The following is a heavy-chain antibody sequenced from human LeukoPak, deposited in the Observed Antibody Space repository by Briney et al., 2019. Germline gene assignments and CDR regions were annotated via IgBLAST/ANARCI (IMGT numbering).Heavy chain of an antibody. V-gene: IGHV3-66*02. CDR2: IYSGGST. J-gene: IGHJ4*02. Sequence: GGSLRLSCAASGFTVGSNYMSWVRQAPGKGLEWVSVIYSGGSTYYADSVKGRFTISRDNSKNTLYLQMNSLRAEDTAVYYCARVLGYDFWSGLDYWGQGTLVTVSS. D-gene: IGHD3-3*01. CDR1: GFTVGSNY. CDR3: ARVLGYDFWSGLDY.